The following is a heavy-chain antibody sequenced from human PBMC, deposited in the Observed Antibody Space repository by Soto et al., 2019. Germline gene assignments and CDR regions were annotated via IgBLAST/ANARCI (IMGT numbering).Heavy chain of an antibody. CDR1: GGSLDNYY. CDR3: ARLGDYYQSLDP. V-gene: IGHV4-59*08. J-gene: IGHJ5*02. Sequence: SETLSLTCSVSGGSLDNYYWTWIRQPPGKGLEFIGYIYYKGTTTYNPSLKSRVAISIDTSKNQFSLQLTSVIAADTAIYYCARLGDYYQSLDPWGPGTLVTVSS. D-gene: IGHD3-22*01. CDR2: IYYKGTT.